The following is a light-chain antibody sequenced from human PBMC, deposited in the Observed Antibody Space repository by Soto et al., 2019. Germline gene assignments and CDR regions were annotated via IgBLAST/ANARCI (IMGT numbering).Light chain of an antibody. CDR1: QGVSDF. CDR2: AAF. V-gene: IGKV1-27*01. Sequence: DIQMTQSPSSLSASVGDRVTISCRASQGVSDFLAWYQQKPGKVPQLLIYAAFTLQSGVPSRFTGSGSGTDFTLTISSLQPEDVATYYCLKYDSPPFTFGPGTTVDIK. J-gene: IGKJ3*01. CDR3: LKYDSPPFT.